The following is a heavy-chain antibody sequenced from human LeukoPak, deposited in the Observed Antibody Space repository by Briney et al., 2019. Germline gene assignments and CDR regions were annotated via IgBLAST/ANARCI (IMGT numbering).Heavy chain of an antibody. J-gene: IGHJ4*02. D-gene: IGHD5-18*01. CDR1: GDSFSSNNAT. Sequence: SQTLSLTCAISGDSFSSNNATWNWFRQSPSRGLEWLGRTYYRSKWSSDYAVSVKSRITIYPDTSKDQFSLQLNSVIPEDTAVYYCVREYTYGRFDYWGQGTLVTVSS. V-gene: IGHV6-1*01. CDR2: TYYRSKWSS. CDR3: VREYTYGRFDY.